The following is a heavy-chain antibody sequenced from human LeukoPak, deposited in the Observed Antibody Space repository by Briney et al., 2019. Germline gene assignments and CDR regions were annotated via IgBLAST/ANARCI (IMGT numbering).Heavy chain of an antibody. V-gene: IGHV4-39*02. J-gene: IGHJ5*02. CDR1: GGSISSSSYY. Sequence: TASETLSLTCTVSGGSISSSSYYWGWIRQPPGKGLEWIGNIYYSGSTYYNPSLKSRVTISVDTSKNQFSLKLSSVTAADTAVYYCARDEYYDFWSGYYKAEYNWFDPWGQGTLVTVSS. CDR2: IYYSGST. CDR3: ARDEYYDFWSGYYKAEYNWFDP. D-gene: IGHD3-3*01.